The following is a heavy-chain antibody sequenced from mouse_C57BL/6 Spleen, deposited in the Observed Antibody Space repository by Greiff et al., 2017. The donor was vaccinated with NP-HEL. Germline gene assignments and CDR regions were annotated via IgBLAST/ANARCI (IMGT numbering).Heavy chain of an antibody. CDR3: AREGYDYDGEFAY. V-gene: IGHV1-64*01. CDR2: IHPNSGST. J-gene: IGHJ3*01. D-gene: IGHD2-4*01. Sequence: QVQLQQPGAELVKPGASVQLSCKASGYTFTSYWMHWVKQRPGQGLEWIGMIHPNSGSTNYNEKFKSKATLTVDKSSSTAYMQLSSLTSEDSAVYYCAREGYDYDGEFAYWGQGTLVTVSA. CDR1: GYTFTSYW.